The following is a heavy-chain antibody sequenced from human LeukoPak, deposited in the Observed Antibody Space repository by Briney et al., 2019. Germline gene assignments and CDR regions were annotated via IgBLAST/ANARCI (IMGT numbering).Heavy chain of an antibody. CDR3: AKEGKLRSGMDV. CDR1: GFTFSAYG. J-gene: IGHJ6*02. CDR2: MSYDGSYK. D-gene: IGHD4-23*01. Sequence: GGSLRLSCAASGFTFSAYGMHWVRQAPGKGLEWVAVMSYDGSYKHYADSVKGRFTISRDNSKNTLYLQMNSLRAEDTAIYYCAKEGKLRSGMDVWGQGTTVTVSS. V-gene: IGHV3-30*18.